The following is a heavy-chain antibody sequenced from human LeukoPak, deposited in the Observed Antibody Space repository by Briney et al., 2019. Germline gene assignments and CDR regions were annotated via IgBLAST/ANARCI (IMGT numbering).Heavy chain of an antibody. CDR1: GFTFSSYE. D-gene: IGHD3-10*01. Sequence: GGSLRLSCAVSGFTFSSYEMSWVRQAPGKGLEWVSYISSSGSTIYYADSVRGRFTISRDNAKNSLYLQMNSLRAEDTAVYYCARGITMVRGVIGYWGQGTLVTVSS. V-gene: IGHV3-48*03. J-gene: IGHJ4*02. CDR2: ISSSGSTI. CDR3: ARGITMVRGVIGY.